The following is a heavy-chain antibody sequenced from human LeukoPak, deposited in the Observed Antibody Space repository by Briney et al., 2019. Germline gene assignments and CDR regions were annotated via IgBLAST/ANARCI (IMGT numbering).Heavy chain of an antibody. CDR3: TRGDYYDSSGYYLLLDY. V-gene: IGHV3-49*04. CDR2: IRSKAYGGTT. Sequence: PGGSLRLSGIGSGSTFGDYGMSWVSQAPGKGLGWGGFIRSKAYGGTTEYAASVKGRFTISRDDSRSIAYLQMNSLKTEDTAVYYCTRGDYYDSSGYYLLLDYWGQGTLVTVSS. D-gene: IGHD3-22*01. J-gene: IGHJ4*02. CDR1: GSTFGDYG.